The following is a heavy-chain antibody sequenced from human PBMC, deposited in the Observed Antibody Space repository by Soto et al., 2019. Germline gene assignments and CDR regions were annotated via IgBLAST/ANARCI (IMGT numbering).Heavy chain of an antibody. V-gene: IGHV3-48*03. D-gene: IGHD6-13*01. J-gene: IGHJ4*02. Sequence: XGSLRLTCAASGFTLSSYKMNWVRQAPGKGLEWVSYISGSGNSIFYADTVKGRFTISRDNAKNSLYLQMNSLRAEDTAVYYCARVGRGTIASAGIFVEYWGQGTLVTVSS. CDR1: GFTLSSYK. CDR3: ARVGRGTIASAGIFVEY. CDR2: ISGSGNSI.